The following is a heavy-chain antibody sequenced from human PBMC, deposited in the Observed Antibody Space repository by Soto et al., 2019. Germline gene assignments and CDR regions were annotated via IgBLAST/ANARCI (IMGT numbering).Heavy chain of an antibody. D-gene: IGHD3-10*01. CDR2: ISSSSSYI. CDR1: GFTFSSYS. J-gene: IGHJ4*02. Sequence: EVQLVESGGGLVKPGGSLRLSCAASGFTFSSYSMNWVRQAPGKGLEWVSSISSSSSYIYYADSVKGRFTISRDNAKNSLYLQMNSLRAEDTAVYYCARDTITMVRGVIAPHDYWGQGTLVTVSS. V-gene: IGHV3-21*01. CDR3: ARDTITMVRGVIAPHDY.